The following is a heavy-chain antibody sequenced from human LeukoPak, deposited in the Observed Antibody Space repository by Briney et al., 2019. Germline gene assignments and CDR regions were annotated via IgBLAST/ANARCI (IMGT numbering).Heavy chain of an antibody. CDR3: AAGADYDIMPY. CDR2: FDPENGET. CDR1: GYTLTELS. Sequence: GASVKVSCKASGYTLTELSTHWMRQAPGKGLEWMGGFDPENGETIYAQKFQGRVTMTEDTSTDTAYMELRSLRSEDTAVYYCAAGADYDIMPYWGQGTLVTVSS. D-gene: IGHD3-9*01. J-gene: IGHJ4*02. V-gene: IGHV1-24*01.